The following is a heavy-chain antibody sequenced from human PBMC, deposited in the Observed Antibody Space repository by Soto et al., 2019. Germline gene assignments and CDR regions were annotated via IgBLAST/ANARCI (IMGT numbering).Heavy chain of an antibody. D-gene: IGHD2-15*01. Sequence: SETLSLTCAVYGGSFSGYYWSWIRQPPGKGLEWIGEINHSGSTNYNPSLKSRVTISVDTSKNQFSLKLSSVTAADTAVYYCARGAVVVAASGSGYYFPYYYYYGMDVWGQGTTVTVS. V-gene: IGHV4-34*01. CDR2: INHSGST. CDR1: GGSFSGYY. CDR3: ARGAVVVAASGSGYYFPYYYYYGMDV. J-gene: IGHJ6*02.